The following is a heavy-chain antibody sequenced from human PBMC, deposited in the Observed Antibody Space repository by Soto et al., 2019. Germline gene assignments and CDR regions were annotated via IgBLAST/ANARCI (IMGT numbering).Heavy chain of an antibody. J-gene: IGHJ4*02. D-gene: IGHD7-27*01. CDR3: AHSLIPNWGSRGAFDY. V-gene: IGHV2-5*08. CDR2: IYWDDDK. CDR1: GFSLSTSGMC. Sequence: SGPTLVNLTQTLTLTCTFSGFSLSTSGMCVSWIRQPPGKALEWLALIYWDDDKRYSPSLKSRLTITKDTSKNQVVLTMTNMDPVDTATYYCAHSLIPNWGSRGAFDYWGQGTLVTV.